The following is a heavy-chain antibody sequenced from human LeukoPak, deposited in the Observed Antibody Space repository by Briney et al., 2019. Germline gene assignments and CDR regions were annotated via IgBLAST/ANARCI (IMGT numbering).Heavy chain of an antibody. CDR1: GFTFRSYT. J-gene: IGHJ4*02. D-gene: IGHD1-1*01. CDR2: ISYDGGNT. V-gene: IGHV3-30-3*01. Sequence: PGGSLRLSCAASGFTFRSYTMSWVRQAPGKGLEWVAEISYDGGNTYYADSVKGRFTISRDNSKNTLYLQMNSLRAEDTAVYYCAKEGTGIHFDYWGQGTLVTVSS. CDR3: AKEGTGIHFDY.